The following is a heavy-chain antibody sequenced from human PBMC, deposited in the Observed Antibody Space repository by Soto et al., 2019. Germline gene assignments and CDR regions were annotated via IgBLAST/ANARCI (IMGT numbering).Heavy chain of an antibody. CDR2: ISGSGGST. J-gene: IGHJ6*02. CDR3: AKDCLYSNCEVMEV. Sequence: EVQLLESGGGLVQPGGSLRLSCAASGFTFSSYAMSWVRQAPGKGLEWVSAISGSGGSTYYADSVKGRFTISRDNSKNTLYLQMNSLSAEDTAVYYWAKDCLYSNCEVMEVWGQGTTVTVSS. V-gene: IGHV3-23*01. D-gene: IGHD4-4*01. CDR1: GFTFSSYA.